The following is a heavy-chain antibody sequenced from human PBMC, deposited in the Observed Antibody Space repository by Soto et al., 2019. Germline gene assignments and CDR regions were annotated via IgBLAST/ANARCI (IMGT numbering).Heavy chain of an antibody. CDR2: IFSSGST. CDR1: GGSISNYY. CDR3: ARQRRDFDY. Sequence: QVQLQESGPGLVKPSETLSLTCTVSGGSISNYYWSWIRQPPGKGLQWIGYIFSSGSTNYNPSLKSRFTISVNTSKNQFSLNLNSVTAADTAVYYCARQRRDFDYWGQGSLVTVSS. J-gene: IGHJ4*02. V-gene: IGHV4-59*08.